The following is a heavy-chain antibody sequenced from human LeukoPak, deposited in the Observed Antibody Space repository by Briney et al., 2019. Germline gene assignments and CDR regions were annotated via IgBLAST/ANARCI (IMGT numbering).Heavy chain of an antibody. CDR1: GFTFSSDA. V-gene: IGHV3-49*04. Sequence: PGGSLRLSCAASGFTFSSDAMSWVRQAPGKGLEWVGFIRSKAYGGTTEYAASVKGRFTISRDDSKSIAYLQMNSLKTEDTAVYYCTRRTMRGPFDYWGQGTLVTVSS. D-gene: IGHD1-1*01. J-gene: IGHJ4*02. CDR2: IRSKAYGGTT. CDR3: TRRTMRGPFDY.